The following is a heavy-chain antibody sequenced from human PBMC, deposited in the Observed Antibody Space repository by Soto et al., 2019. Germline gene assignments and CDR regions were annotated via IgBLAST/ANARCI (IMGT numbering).Heavy chain of an antibody. V-gene: IGHV3-11*01. CDR3: ARDTLPTDFGLGWDV. CDR2: ISNSGTTI. CDR1: KFIFSDYC. D-gene: IGHD4-17*01. Sequence: GGSLRLSCAASKFIFSDYCMSWIRQAPGKGLEWASYISNSGTTIYCADSVKGRFTISRDNAKKSLYLQMNSLRAEDTAVYYCARDTLPTDFGLGWDVWGQGTTVTVSS. J-gene: IGHJ6*02.